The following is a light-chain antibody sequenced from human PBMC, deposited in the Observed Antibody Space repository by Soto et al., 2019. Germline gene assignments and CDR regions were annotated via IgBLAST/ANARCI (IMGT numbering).Light chain of an antibody. V-gene: IGKV3-11*01. CDR3: QQRSNWAT. Sequence: EIVLTQSPATLCLSPGERATLSCRASQSVSRNLAWYQQKPGQAPRLLIYDASNRATGIPARFSGIGSVTDFTLTISSIEPEDFAVYYCQQRSNWATFGPGTKVDIK. CDR2: DAS. CDR1: QSVSRN. J-gene: IGKJ3*01.